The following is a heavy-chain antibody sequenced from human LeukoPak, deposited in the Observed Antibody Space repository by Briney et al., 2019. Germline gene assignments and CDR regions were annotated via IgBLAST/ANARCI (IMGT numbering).Heavy chain of an antibody. D-gene: IGHD5-18*01. CDR1: GGSISSYY. J-gene: IGHJ3*02. Sequence: PSETLSLTCTVSGGSISSYYWSWIRQPPGKGLEWIGYIYYSGSTNYNPSLKSRVTISVDTSKNQFSLKLSSVTAADTAVYYCARSGVQLWSRAYAFDIWGQGTMVTVSP. CDR3: ARSGVQLWSRAYAFDI. CDR2: IYYSGST. V-gene: IGHV4-59*01.